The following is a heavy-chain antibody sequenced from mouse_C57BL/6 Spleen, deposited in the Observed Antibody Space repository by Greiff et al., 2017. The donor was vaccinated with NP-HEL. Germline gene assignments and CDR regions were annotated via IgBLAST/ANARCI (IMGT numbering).Heavy chain of an antibody. D-gene: IGHD1-1*01. V-gene: IGHV1-4*01. CDR1: GYTFTSYT. CDR3: ARVLTTVVADYFDY. CDR2: INPSSGYT. Sequence: VQLQESGAELARPGASVKMSCKASGYTFTSYTLHWVKQRPGQGLEWIGYINPSSGYTKYNQKFKDKATLTADKSSSTAYMQLSSLTSEDSAVYYCARVLTTVVADYFDYWGQGTTLTVSS. J-gene: IGHJ2*01.